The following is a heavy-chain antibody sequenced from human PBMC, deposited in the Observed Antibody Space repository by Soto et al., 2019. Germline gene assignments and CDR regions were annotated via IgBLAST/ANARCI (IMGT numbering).Heavy chain of an antibody. CDR3: AKGIPPAYDYIWGSYRSHAFDI. V-gene: IGHV3-23*01. CDR2: ISGSGGST. J-gene: IGHJ3*02. Sequence: QPGGSLRLSCAASGFTFSSYAMSWVRQAPGKGLEWVSAISGSGGSTYYADSVKGRFTISRDNSKNTLYLQMNSLRAEDTAVYYCAKGIPPAYDYIWGSYRSHAFDIWGQGTMVTVSS. D-gene: IGHD3-16*02. CDR1: GFTFSSYA.